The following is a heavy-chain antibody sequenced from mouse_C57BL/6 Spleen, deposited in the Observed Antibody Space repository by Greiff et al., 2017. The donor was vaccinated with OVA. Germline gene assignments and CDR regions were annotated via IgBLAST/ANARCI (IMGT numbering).Heavy chain of an antibody. CDR2: IYPGSGST. CDR1: GYTFTSYW. J-gene: IGHJ4*01. D-gene: IGHD2-3*01. CDR3: AESYDGYYGAMDY. V-gene: IGHV1-55*01. Sequence: VQLQHPGAELVKPGASVKMSCKASGYTFTSYWITWVKQRPGQGLEWIGDIYPGSGSTNYNEKFKSKATLTVDTSSSTAYMQLSSLTSEDSAVYYCAESYDGYYGAMDYWGQGTSVTVSS.